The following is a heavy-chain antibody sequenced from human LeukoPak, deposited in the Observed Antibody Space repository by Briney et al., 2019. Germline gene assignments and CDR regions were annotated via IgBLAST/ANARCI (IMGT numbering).Heavy chain of an antibody. J-gene: IGHJ4*02. V-gene: IGHV3-64*01. D-gene: IGHD3-16*02. CDR2: ISCNGGST. CDR3: ARGAWDYDYVWGSYRPPDC. Sequence: GGSLRLSCVASGFTFSSYAMHWVRQAPGKGLEYVSPISCNGGSTYYANSVKGRFTISRDNSKNTLYLQMGSLRAEDMAVYYCARGAWDYDYVWGSYRPPDCWGQGTLVNVSS. CDR1: GFTFSSYA.